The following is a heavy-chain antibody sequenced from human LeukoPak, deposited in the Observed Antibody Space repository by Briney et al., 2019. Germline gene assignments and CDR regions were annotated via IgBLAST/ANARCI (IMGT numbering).Heavy chain of an antibody. D-gene: IGHD2-2*01. V-gene: IGHV4-39*01. J-gene: IGHJ4*02. CDR1: GGSVSSSSHY. CDR3: ARHEGSASCYYY. Sequence: PSETLSLTCTVSGGSVSSSSHYWGWIRQPPGKGPEWIGSFLFSGSTYYNPSLKSRVTISVDTSKNQFSLQLNSVSAADTAVYYCARHEGSASCYYYRGQGTLVTVSS. CDR2: FLFSGST.